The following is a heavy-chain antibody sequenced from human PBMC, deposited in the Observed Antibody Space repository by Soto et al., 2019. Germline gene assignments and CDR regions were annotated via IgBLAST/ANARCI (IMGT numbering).Heavy chain of an antibody. CDR2: ISGSGGST. D-gene: IGHD4-17*01. V-gene: IGHV3-23*01. CDR1: GFTVSSYA. Sequence: GGSLRLSCAASGFTVSSYAMSWVRQAPGKGLEWVSAISGSGGSTYYADSVKGRFTISRDNSKNTLYLQMNSLRAEDTVVYYCAKATATTWDYYSYMDVRGKGTTVTVSS. J-gene: IGHJ6*03. CDR3: AKATATTWDYYSYMDV.